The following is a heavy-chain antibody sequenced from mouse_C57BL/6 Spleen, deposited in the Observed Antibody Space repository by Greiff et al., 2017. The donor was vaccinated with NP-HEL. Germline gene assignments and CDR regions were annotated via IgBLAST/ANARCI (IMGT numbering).Heavy chain of an antibody. CDR2: IDPSDSET. V-gene: IGHV1-52*01. CDR1: GYTFTSYW. D-gene: IGHD1-1*01. Sequence: QVQLQQPGAELVRPGSSVKLSCKASGYTFTSYWMHWVKQRPIQGLEWIGNIDPSDSETHYNQKFKDKATLTVDKSSSTAYMQLSSLTSEDSAVYYCARRLFTTVVADWYFDVWGTGTTVTVSS. J-gene: IGHJ1*03. CDR3: ARRLFTTVVADWYFDV.